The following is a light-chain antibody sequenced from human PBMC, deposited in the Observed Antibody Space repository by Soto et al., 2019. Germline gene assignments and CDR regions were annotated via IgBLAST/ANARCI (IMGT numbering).Light chain of an antibody. V-gene: IGKV3D-20*02. Sequence: EFVLTQSPGTLSLSPGERATLSCRASQTVRNNYLAWYQQKPGQAPRLLIYGASSSATGIPDRCSGSGSGTDFTLTISSLEPEDFAVYYCQQRSNWPPITFGQGTRLEIK. CDR1: QTVRNNY. J-gene: IGKJ5*01. CDR2: GAS. CDR3: QQRSNWPPIT.